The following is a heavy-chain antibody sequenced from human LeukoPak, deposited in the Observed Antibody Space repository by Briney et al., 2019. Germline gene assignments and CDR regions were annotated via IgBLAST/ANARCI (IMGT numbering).Heavy chain of an antibody. Sequence: GGSLRLSCAASGFTFSSYSMNWVRQAPGKGLEWVSSISSSSYIYYADSVKGRFTISRDNAKNSLYLQMNSLRAEDTAVYYCARDRVYGDYGGDYWGQGTLVTVSS. CDR2: ISSSSYI. CDR3: ARDRVYGDYGGDY. V-gene: IGHV3-21*01. CDR1: GFTFSSYS. D-gene: IGHD4-17*01. J-gene: IGHJ4*02.